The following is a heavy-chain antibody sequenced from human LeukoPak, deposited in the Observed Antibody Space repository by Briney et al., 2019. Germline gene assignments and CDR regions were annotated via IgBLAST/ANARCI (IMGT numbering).Heavy chain of an antibody. J-gene: IGHJ4*02. CDR3: ARVAGTMYFDY. D-gene: IGHD6-13*01. Sequence: SQSLSLTCTVSGDSISSYYGSWVRLPAGKGLEWIGRIYTSGSTNYNPSLKSRVTMSLDTSKNQFSLKLSSVTAADTAVYYCARVAGTMYFDYWGQGTLVTVSS. V-gene: IGHV4-4*07. CDR2: IYTSGST. CDR1: GDSISSYY.